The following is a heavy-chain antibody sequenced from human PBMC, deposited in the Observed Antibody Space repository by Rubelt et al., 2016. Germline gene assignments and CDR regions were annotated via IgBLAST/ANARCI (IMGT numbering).Heavy chain of an antibody. J-gene: IGHJ5*02. CDR2: INSDGRST. CDR3: ARDQDWFDP. Sequence: EVQLVESGGGLVQPGGSLRLSCAASGFIFTSYGMSWVRQAPGKGLVWVSRINSDGRSTSYADSGKGRFTISRDNAKNTLYLQMNSLRAEDTAVYYCARDQDWFDPWGQGTLVTVSS. V-gene: IGHV3-74*01. CDR1: GFIFTSYG.